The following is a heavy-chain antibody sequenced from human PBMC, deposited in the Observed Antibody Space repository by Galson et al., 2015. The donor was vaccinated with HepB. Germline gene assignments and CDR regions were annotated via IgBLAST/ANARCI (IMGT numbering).Heavy chain of an antibody. Sequence: SLRLSCAASGFTFSDSAMHWARQASGKGLEWVGRIRSKANNYATAYAASVKGRFTISRDDSKNTAYRQMDSLKTEDTAVYYCTTSRHSSGWYGFGWGQGTLVSVA. CDR1: GFTFSDSA. CDR2: IRSKANNYAT. J-gene: IGHJ4*02. D-gene: IGHD6-19*01. V-gene: IGHV3-73*01. CDR3: TTSRHSSGWYGFG.